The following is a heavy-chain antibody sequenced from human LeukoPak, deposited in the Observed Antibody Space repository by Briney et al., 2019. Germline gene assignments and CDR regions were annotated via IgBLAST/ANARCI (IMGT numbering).Heavy chain of an antibody. CDR3: ARDLGYSGYDDAFDI. D-gene: IGHD5-12*01. J-gene: IGHJ3*02. V-gene: IGHV3-53*01. CDR1: GFTVSSNY. Sequence: GGSLRLSCAASGFTVSSNYVSWVRQAPGKGLEWVSVIYSGGSTYYADSVKGRFTISRDNFKNTLYLQMNNLRAEDTAVYYCARDLGYSGYDDAFDIWGQGTMVTVSS. CDR2: IYSGGST.